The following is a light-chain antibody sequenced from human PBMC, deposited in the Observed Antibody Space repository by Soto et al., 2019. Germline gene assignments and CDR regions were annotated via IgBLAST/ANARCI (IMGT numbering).Light chain of an antibody. CDR3: HRLGNGIQV. J-gene: IGLJ3*02. CDR2: INYDGTH. V-gene: IGLV4-69*01. CDR1: SGYSTYA. Sequence: QPVLTQSPSASASLGASVKLTCTLSSGYSTYAIAWHQQQSEKGPRFLMKINYDGTHSKADGFFDRFSGYSSGAERHLTISRLQSEDEADYYCHRLGNGIQVFGGGTTLTVL.